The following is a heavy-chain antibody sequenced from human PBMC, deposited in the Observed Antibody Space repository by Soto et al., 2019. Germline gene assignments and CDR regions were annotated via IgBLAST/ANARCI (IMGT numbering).Heavy chain of an antibody. CDR2: ISWNSGSI. CDR1: GFTFDDYA. D-gene: IGHD6-6*01. J-gene: IGHJ4*02. CDR3: AKTLTGSSFSYRYCFDY. Sequence: GGSLRLSCAASGFTFDDYAMHWVRQAPGKGLEWVSGISWNSGSIGYADSVKGRFTISRDNAKNSLYLQMNSLRAEDTALYYCAKTLTGSSFSYRYCFDYWGQGTQVTVSS. V-gene: IGHV3-9*01.